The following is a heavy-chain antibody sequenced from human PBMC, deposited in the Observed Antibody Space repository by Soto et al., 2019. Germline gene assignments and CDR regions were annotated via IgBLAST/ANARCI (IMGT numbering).Heavy chain of an antibody. D-gene: IGHD2-2*01. Sequence: GESLKISCKGSVYSFTSYWISWVRQMPGKGLEWMGRIDPSDSYTNYSPSFQGHVTISADKSISTAYLQWSSLKASDTAMYYCARVLSNIVVVPAGIEYYYYGMDVWGQGTTVTVSS. CDR1: VYSFTSYW. V-gene: IGHV5-10-1*01. J-gene: IGHJ6*02. CDR3: ARVLSNIVVVPAGIEYYYYGMDV. CDR2: IDPSDSYT.